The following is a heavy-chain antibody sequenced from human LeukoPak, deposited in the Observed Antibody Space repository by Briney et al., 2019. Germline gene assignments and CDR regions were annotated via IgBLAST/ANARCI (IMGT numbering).Heavy chain of an antibody. CDR3: ARGGVVPAASGSFDY. J-gene: IGHJ4*02. V-gene: IGHV4-4*07. CDR1: GGSISSYY. Sequence: PSETLCLTCTVSGGSISSYYWSWIRQPAGKGLEWIGRIYTSGSTNYNPSLKSRVTMSVDTSKNQFSLKLSSVTAADTAVYYCARGGVVPAASGSFDYWGQGTLVTVSS. CDR2: IYTSGST. D-gene: IGHD2-2*01.